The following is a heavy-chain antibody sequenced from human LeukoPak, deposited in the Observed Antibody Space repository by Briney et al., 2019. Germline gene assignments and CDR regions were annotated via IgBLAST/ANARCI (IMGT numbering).Heavy chain of an antibody. V-gene: IGHV4-59*01. Sequence: PSETLSLTCTVSGGSISSYYWSWIRQPPGKGLEWIGYIYYSGSTNYNPSLKSRVTISVDTSKNQFSLKLSSVTAADTAVYYCATTLSIAAAGLRFDYWGQGTLVTVSS. J-gene: IGHJ4*02. D-gene: IGHD6-13*01. CDR2: IYYSGST. CDR1: GGSISSYY. CDR3: ATTLSIAAAGLRFDY.